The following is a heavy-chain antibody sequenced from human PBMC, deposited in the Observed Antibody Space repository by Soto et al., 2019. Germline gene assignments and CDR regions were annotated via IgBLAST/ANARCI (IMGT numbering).Heavy chain of an antibody. CDR3: ARVVDRITIFGVVTPYYYYYMDV. V-gene: IGHV1-18*01. J-gene: IGHJ6*03. Sequence: ASVKVSCKASGYTFTSYGISWVRQAPGQGLEWMGWISAYNGNTNYAQKLQGRVTMTTDTSTSTAYMELRSLRSDDTAVYYCARVVDRITIFGVVTPYYYYYMDVWGKGTTVTVSS. CDR1: GYTFTSYG. D-gene: IGHD3-3*01. CDR2: ISAYNGNT.